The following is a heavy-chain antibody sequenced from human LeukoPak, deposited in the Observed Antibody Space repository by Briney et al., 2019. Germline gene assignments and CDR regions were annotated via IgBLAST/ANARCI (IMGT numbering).Heavy chain of an antibody. D-gene: IGHD1-26*01. CDR3: ARVEWELLPDYWYYCYYMDV. Sequence: PGGSLRLSCAASGFTFSSYWMSWVHQAPGKGLEWVANIKQDGSEKYYVDSVKGRFTISRDNAKNSLYLQMNSLRAEDTAVYYCARVEWELLPDYWYYCYYMDVWGKGTTVTVSS. V-gene: IGHV3-7*01. CDR2: IKQDGSEK. J-gene: IGHJ6*03. CDR1: GFTFSSYW.